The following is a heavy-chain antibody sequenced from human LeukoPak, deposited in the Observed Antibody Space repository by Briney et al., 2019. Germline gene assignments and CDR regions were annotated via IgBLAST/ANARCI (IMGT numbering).Heavy chain of an antibody. CDR1: GFTFSSYG. D-gene: IGHD6-13*01. CDR3: ANSAAGTLYGMDV. J-gene: IGHJ6*02. CDR2: ISYDGSNK. V-gene: IGHV3-30*18. Sequence: GGSLRLSCAASGFTFSSYGMHWVRQAPGKGLEWVAVISYDGSNKYYADSVKGRFTISRVNSKNTLYLQMNSLRAEDTAVYYCANSAAGTLYGMDVWGQGTTVTVSS.